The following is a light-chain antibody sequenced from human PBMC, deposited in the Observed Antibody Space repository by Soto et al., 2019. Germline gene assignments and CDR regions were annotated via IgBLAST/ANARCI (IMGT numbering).Light chain of an antibody. V-gene: IGLV2-14*01. J-gene: IGLJ1*01. CDR1: SXDVGGYNY. Sequence: QSALTQPASVSGSPGQSITISCTGTSXDVGGYNYVSWYQQHPGKAPKLMIYEVSNRPSGVSNRFSGSKSGNTASLTISGLQAEDEADYYCSSYTSSSTQVFGTGTKGTVL. CDR2: EVS. CDR3: SSYTSSSTQV.